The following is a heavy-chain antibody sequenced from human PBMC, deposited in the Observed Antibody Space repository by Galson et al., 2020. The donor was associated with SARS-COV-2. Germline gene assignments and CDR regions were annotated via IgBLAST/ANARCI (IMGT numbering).Heavy chain of an antibody. CDR1: GFTFSDYY. V-gene: IGHV3-11*06. CDR3: ARGRSYYDSSGYPNPYFDY. CDR2: ISSSSSYT. Sequence: GESLNISCAASGFTFSDYYMSWIRQAPGKGLEWVSYISSSSSYTNYADSVKGRFTISRDNAKNSLYLQMNSLRAEDTAVYYCARGRSYYDSSGYPNPYFDYWGQGTLVTVSS. J-gene: IGHJ4*02. D-gene: IGHD3-22*01.